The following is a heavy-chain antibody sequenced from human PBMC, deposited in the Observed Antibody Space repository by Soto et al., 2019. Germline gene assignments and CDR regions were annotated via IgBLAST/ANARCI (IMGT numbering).Heavy chain of an antibody. CDR2: IYHSGST. D-gene: IGHD4-17*01. V-gene: IGHV4-4*02. Sequence: PSQTLSPACAVSGGSVSSSNWWSCVRQAPGKGREWIGEIYHSGSTNYNPSLKSRVTISVDKSKNQFSLKLSSVTAADTAVYYCASIGYGEDYFDYWGQGTLVTVSS. CDR1: GGSVSSSNW. J-gene: IGHJ4*02. CDR3: ASIGYGEDYFDY.